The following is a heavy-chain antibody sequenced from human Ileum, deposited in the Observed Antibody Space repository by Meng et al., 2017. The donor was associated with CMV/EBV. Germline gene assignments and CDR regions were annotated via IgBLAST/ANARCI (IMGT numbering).Heavy chain of an antibody. CDR1: GDSISSHYW. V-gene: IGHV4-4*01. Sequence: LTCAFSGDSISSHYWWMWVRQAPGKGLEWIGEISHSGSTKYKSSLHSRVTISVDKTKNHFSLRLTSVTAADTGVYFCARSPGWWFLDYWGQGALVTVSS. CDR3: ARSPGWWFLDY. D-gene: IGHD2-15*01. CDR2: ISHSGST. J-gene: IGHJ4*02.